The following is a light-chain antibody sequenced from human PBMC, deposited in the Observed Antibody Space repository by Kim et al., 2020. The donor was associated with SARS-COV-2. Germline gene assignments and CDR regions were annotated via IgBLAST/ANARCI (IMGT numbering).Light chain of an antibody. J-gene: IGLJ3*02. CDR3: QSYDSSSWV. Sequence: GKTVTISCTRSSGSIASNYVQWYQQRPGSSPTTVFYEDNQRPSGVPDRFSGSIDSSSNSASLTISGLKTEDEADYYCQSYDSSSWVFGGGTQLTVL. V-gene: IGLV6-57*01. CDR2: EDN. CDR1: SGSIASNY.